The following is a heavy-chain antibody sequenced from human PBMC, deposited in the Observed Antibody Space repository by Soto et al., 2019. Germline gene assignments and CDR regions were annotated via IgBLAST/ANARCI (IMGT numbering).Heavy chain of an antibody. D-gene: IGHD3-10*01. CDR1: GGSIRSYY. CDR3: ARHPVRYYYGSGSYYYFDY. V-gene: IGHV4-59*08. J-gene: IGHJ4*02. Sequence: SXTRSLTCTVSGGSIRSYYWSWIRQPPVKGLEWIGYIYYSGSTNYNPSLKSRVTISVDTSKNQFSLKLSSVTAADTAVYYCARHPVRYYYGSGSYYYFDYWGQGTLVTVSS. CDR2: IYYSGST.